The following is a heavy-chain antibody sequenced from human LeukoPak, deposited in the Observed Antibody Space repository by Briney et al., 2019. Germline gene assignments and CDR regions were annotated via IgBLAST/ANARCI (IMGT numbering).Heavy chain of an antibody. CDR1: GYTFTTYG. CDR2: IGVYNDNT. D-gene: IGHD3-9*01. CDR3: ARMILLLGDVLTVPPRGFDY. V-gene: IGHV1-18*01. J-gene: IGHJ4*02. Sequence: ASVTVSCKASGYTFTTYGISWVRQAPGQGVEGVGGIGVYNDNTNYTQKLQGRVTITTDTTTNTAYMELRRLRSDDTAVYYCARMILLLGDVLTVPPRGFDYWGQGTLVTVSS.